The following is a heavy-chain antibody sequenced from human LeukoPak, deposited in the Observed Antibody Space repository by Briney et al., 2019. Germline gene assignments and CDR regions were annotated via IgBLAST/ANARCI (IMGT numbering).Heavy chain of an antibody. Sequence: PGGSLRLSCAASGFSFSGCGMHWVRQAPGKGLEWVAFVWYDGRDKYYGDSVKGRFTISRDNSKNTLYLQMNSLRAEDTAMYYCAKDPYSDGSYFDYWGQGTLVIVSS. D-gene: IGHD5-18*01. J-gene: IGHJ4*02. CDR3: AKDPYSDGSYFDY. V-gene: IGHV3-30*02. CDR2: VWYDGRDK. CDR1: GFSFSGCG.